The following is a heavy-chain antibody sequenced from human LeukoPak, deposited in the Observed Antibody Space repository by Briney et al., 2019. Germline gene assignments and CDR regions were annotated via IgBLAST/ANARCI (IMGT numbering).Heavy chain of an antibody. J-gene: IGHJ4*02. Sequence: GGSLRLSCAASGFTFSSYAMSWVRQAPGKGLEWVSAISGSGGSTYYADSVKGRFTISRDISKNTLYLQMNSLRAEDTAVYYCAKDFLLWFGDIYFDYWGQGTLVTVSS. CDR1: GFTFSSYA. CDR2: ISGSGGST. CDR3: AKDFLLWFGDIYFDY. V-gene: IGHV3-23*01. D-gene: IGHD3-10*01.